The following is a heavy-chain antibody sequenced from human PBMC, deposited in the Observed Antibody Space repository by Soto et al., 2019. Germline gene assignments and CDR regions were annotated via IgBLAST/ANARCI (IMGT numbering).Heavy chain of an antibody. CDR3: ARDQVDILTGYYEFSYFDY. CDR1: GYTFTSYG. D-gene: IGHD3-9*01. V-gene: IGHV1-18*01. Sequence: ASVKVSCKASGYTFTSYGISWVRQAPVQGLEWMGWISAYNGNTNYAQKLQGRVTMTTDTSTSTAYMELRSLRSDDTAVYYCARDQVDILTGYYEFSYFDYRGQGTLVTVSS. CDR2: ISAYNGNT. J-gene: IGHJ4*02.